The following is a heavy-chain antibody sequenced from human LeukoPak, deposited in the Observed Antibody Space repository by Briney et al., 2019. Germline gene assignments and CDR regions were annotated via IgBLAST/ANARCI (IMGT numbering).Heavy chain of an antibody. D-gene: IGHD2-15*01. CDR2: IKQDGSEK. V-gene: IGHV3-7*01. Sequence: GGSLRLSCAASGFTFSSYWMSWVRQAPGKGLEWVANIKQDGSEKYYVDSVKGRFTISRDNAKNSLYLQMNSLRAEDTAVYYCARVGGRYYYYYGMDVWGQGTTVTVSS. J-gene: IGHJ6*02. CDR3: ARVGGRYYYYYGMDV. CDR1: GFTFSSYW.